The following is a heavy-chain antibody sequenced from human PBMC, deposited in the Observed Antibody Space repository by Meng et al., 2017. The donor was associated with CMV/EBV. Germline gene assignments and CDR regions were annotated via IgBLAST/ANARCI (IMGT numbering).Heavy chain of an antibody. J-gene: IGHJ4*02. CDR2: ISYDGSNK. Sequence: GESLKISCAASGVTFSSYAMHWVRQAPGKGLEWVAVISYDGSNKYYADSVKGRFTISRDNSKNTLYLQMNSLGAEDTAVYYCARDRAIAARHFDYWGQGTLVTVSS. CDR1: GVTFSSYA. CDR3: ARDRAIAARHFDY. D-gene: IGHD6-6*01. V-gene: IGHV3-30*04.